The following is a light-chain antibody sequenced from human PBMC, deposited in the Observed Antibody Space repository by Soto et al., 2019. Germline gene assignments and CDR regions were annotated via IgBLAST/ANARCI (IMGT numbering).Light chain of an antibody. Sequence: EILMTQSPATLSVSPGDSATLSCRASRSVDTDLAWYQQKPGQAPRLLVFATSARATGVPGRFRGSRSRTDFTRTISSLQPGDSATYYCHKYYARPPWTFCQGTNVDI. CDR1: RSVDTD. CDR3: HKYYARPPWT. CDR2: ATS. J-gene: IGKJ1*01. V-gene: IGKV3-15*01.